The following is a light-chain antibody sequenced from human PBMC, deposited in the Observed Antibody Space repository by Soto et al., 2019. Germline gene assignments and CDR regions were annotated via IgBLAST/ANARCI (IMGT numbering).Light chain of an antibody. CDR2: GAS. CDR1: QSVSSSH. Sequence: EIVLTQSPGTLSLSRGERATLSCRASQSVSSSHLAWYQQKPGQAPRLLIYGASTRATGIPARFSGSGSGTDFTLTISSLQSEDFAVYYCQQYNNWPPWTFGQGTKVDIK. V-gene: IGKV3-15*01. J-gene: IGKJ1*01. CDR3: QQYNNWPPWT.